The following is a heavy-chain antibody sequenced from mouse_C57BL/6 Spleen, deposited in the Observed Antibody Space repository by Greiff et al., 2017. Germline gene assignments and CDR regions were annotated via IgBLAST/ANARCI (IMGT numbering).Heavy chain of an antibody. CDR3: ARDYGSRGYFDV. V-gene: IGHV1-69*01. J-gene: IGHJ1*03. D-gene: IGHD1-1*01. CDR1: GYTFTSYW. Sequence: QVQLQQPGAELVMPGASVKLSCKASGYTFTSYWMHWVKQRPGQGLEWIGEIAPSDSYTNYHQKFKGKSTLTVDKASSTAYRQLSSLTSEDSAVYYCARDYGSRGYFDVWGTGTTVTVSS. CDR2: IAPSDSYT.